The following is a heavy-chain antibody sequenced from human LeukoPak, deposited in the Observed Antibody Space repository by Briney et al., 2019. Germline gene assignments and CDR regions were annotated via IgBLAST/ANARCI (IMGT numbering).Heavy chain of an antibody. J-gene: IGHJ4*02. CDR1: GYTLTGLS. CDR3: ATVINNPIVATIGWGY. V-gene: IGHV1-24*01. CDR2: FDPEDGET. D-gene: IGHD5-12*01. Sequence: ASVKVSCKVSGYTLTGLSMHWVRQAPGKGLEWMGGFDPEDGETIYAQKFQGRVTMTEDTSTDTAYMELSSLRSEDTAVYYCATVINNPIVATIGWGYWGQGTLVTDSS.